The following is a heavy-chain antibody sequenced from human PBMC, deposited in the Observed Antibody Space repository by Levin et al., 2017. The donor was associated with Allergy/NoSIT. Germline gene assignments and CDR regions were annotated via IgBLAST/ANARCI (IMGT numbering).Heavy chain of an antibody. CDR2: ISYDESDK. V-gene: IGHV3-30*18. CDR3: AKDVVFGTSSWSLDF. J-gene: IGHJ4*02. D-gene: IGHD6-13*01. CDR1: GFSFRSFG. Sequence: GGSLRLSCAASGFSFRSFGMHWVRQAPGKGLEWVAVISYDESDKFYADSVKGRFTISRDNTTNTLYLQMNSLRSEDAAVYYCAKDVVFGTSSWSLDFWGQGTLVTVSS.